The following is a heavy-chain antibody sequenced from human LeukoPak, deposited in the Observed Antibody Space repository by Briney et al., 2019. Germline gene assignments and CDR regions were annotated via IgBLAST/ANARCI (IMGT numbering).Heavy chain of an antibody. CDR3: ARLAGAGSSGFDY. Sequence: GGSLRLSCAASGFTFSDYSMNWVRQAPGKGLEWVSSISSSSSYMKYAESVRGRSTISRDTAKNSLYLHMSSLRAEDTAVYYCARLAGAGSSGFDYWGQGTLVTVSS. CDR2: ISSSSSYM. J-gene: IGHJ4*02. V-gene: IGHV3-21*01. D-gene: IGHD1-26*01. CDR1: GFTFSDYS.